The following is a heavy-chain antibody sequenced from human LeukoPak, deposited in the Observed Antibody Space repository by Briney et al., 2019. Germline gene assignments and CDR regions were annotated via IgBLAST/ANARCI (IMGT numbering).Heavy chain of an antibody. CDR3: ARAGAYHFDN. Sequence: GESLRLSCAASGFTFTDYWMHWVRHAPGKGLVWVSIINTDTRGTYYADSVKGRFTISRHNAKNTLYLQMNSLRAEDTAVYYCARAGAYHFDNWGQGTLVTVSS. V-gene: IGHV3-74*01. CDR1: GFTFTDYW. D-gene: IGHD3-16*01. CDR2: INTDTRGT. J-gene: IGHJ4*02.